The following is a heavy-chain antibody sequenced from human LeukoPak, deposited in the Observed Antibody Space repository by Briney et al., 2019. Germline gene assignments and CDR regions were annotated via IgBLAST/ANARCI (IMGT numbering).Heavy chain of an antibody. J-gene: IGHJ6*02. CDR3: ARRGTGHGMDV. D-gene: IGHD1-1*01. Sequence: GGSLRLSCAASGFTFNNYWIHWVRQVPGKGLVWVSRINNDGSSASYVDSVKGRFTISRDNAKNTLFLQMNSLRAEDTAVYYCARRGTGHGMDVWGQGTTVIVTS. CDR2: INNDGSSA. CDR1: GFTFNNYW. V-gene: IGHV3-74*01.